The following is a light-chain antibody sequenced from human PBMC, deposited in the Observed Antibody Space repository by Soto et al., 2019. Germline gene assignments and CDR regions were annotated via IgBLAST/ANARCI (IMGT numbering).Light chain of an antibody. J-gene: IGKJ2*01. CDR3: HHFGSSPYT. Sequence: EVVLTQSPGTLSLSPGESATLSCRASQSVSSSYLAWYQHKPGQAPRLLIYGASSRATGIADRFSGSGSGTDFTLTISRLEPEDFAVYYCHHFGSSPYTFGQGTKLEIK. CDR2: GAS. V-gene: IGKV3-20*01. CDR1: QSVSSSY.